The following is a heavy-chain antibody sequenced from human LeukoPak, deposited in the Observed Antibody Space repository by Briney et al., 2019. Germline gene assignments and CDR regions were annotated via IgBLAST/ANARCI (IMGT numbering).Heavy chain of an antibody. D-gene: IGHD3-22*01. J-gene: IGHJ6*02. Sequence: ASVKVSCKASGGTFSSYAISWVRQAPGQGLEWMGRIIPILGIANYAQKFQGRVTITADKSTSTAYMELSSLRSEDTAVYYCARCHSPEYYYDSSGYPTFDYYGMDVWGQGTTVTVSS. CDR2: IIPILGIA. V-gene: IGHV1-69*04. CDR1: GGTFSSYA. CDR3: ARCHSPEYYYDSSGYPTFDYYGMDV.